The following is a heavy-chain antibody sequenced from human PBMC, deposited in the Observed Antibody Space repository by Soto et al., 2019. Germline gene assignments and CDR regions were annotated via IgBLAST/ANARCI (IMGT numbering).Heavy chain of an antibody. J-gene: IGHJ4*02. D-gene: IGHD2-21*01. CDR1: GGSLRDNY. CDR3: ARGVNIVRGLAAPFDY. V-gene: IGHV4-34*01. Sequence: QVQLQQWGAGLLKPSETLSLSCGVSGGSLRDNYWSWIRQAPGKGLEWIGEINHYGTINYNPSLRSRVTISVDTSNNQVSLKLASVTAADTAVYFCARGVNIVRGLAAPFDYWGRGTLVTVS. CDR2: INHYGTI.